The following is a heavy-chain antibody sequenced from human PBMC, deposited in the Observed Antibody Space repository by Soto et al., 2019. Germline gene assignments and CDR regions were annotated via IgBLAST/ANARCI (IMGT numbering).Heavy chain of an antibody. CDR1: GGSISSGGYS. CDR3: ASSMVRGVPIPYY. Sequence: QLQLQESGSGLVKLSQTLSLTCAVSGGSISSGGYSWSWIRQPPGKGLEWIGYIYHSGSTYYNPSLKSRVTISVDRSKNQFSLKLSSVTAADTAVYYCASSMVRGVPIPYYWGQGTLVTVSS. V-gene: IGHV4-30-2*01. D-gene: IGHD3-10*01. J-gene: IGHJ4*02. CDR2: IYHSGST.